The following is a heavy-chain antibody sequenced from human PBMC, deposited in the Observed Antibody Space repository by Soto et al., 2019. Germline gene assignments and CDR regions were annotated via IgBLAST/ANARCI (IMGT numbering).Heavy chain of an antibody. CDR1: DYSFTTYG. V-gene: IGHV1-18*01. CDR3: ARNGERDLGLNYYFYYGMDV. D-gene: IGHD3-10*01. Sequence: ASVKVSCKASDYSFTTYGLSWVRQAPGQGLEWMGWGRPHSKITNYAQKFQGRVTMTTETSTSTVYMELRSLRSDDTAMYYCARNGERDLGLNYYFYYGMDVWGQGTSVTVSS. CDR2: GRPHSKIT. J-gene: IGHJ6*02.